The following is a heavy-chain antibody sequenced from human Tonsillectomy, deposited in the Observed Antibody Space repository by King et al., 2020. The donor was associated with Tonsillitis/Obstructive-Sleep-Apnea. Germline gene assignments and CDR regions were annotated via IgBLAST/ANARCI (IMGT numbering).Heavy chain of an antibody. Sequence: VQLVESGGGVVQPGRSLRLSCAASGFTFSSYAMHWVRQAPGKGLEWVAIISYDGTDKYYADSVKGRFPISRDNSKNTLYLQMNSLRAEDTAVYYCARDPQTYYYYYYIDVWGKGTTVTVSS. CDR1: GFTFSSYA. CDR2: ISYDGTDK. V-gene: IGHV3-30*01. CDR3: ARDPQTYYYYYYIDV. J-gene: IGHJ6*03.